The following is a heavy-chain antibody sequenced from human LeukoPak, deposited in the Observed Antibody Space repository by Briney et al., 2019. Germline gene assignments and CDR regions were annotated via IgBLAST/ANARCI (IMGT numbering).Heavy chain of an antibody. V-gene: IGHV3-74*01. CDR1: GFTFGDYA. J-gene: IGHJ4*02. CDR3: VRDGDAYNFDF. CDR2: IKYDGSYT. D-gene: IGHD5-24*01. Sequence: GVSLRLSCAASGFTFGDYAMHWVRQAPGKGLEWVSRIKYDGSYTNYADSVKGRFTISRDNARNTLSLHMISLRAEDTAVYFCVRDGDAYNFDFWGQGVLVTVSS.